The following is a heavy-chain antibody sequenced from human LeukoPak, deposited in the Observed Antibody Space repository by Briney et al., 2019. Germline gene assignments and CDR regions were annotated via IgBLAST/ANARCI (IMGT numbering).Heavy chain of an antibody. CDR3: AISPRRYCGYNWYFDY. CDR1: AYSFSTYG. CDR2: VSPSNSNT. D-gene: IGHD5-12*01. J-gene: IGHJ4*02. Sequence: GDSVTVSCKPSAYSFSTYGIHWLRQAHGHGLEWVGWVSPSNSNTHYAQRVQGTASMTADPPTSTASMELRSLRADDAAVYYCAISPRRYCGYNWYFDYWGQGTLVTVSS. V-gene: IGHV1-18*04.